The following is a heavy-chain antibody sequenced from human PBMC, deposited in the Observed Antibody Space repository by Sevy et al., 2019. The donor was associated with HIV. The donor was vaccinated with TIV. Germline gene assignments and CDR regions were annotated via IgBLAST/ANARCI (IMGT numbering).Heavy chain of an antibody. V-gene: IGHV3-7*03. CDR1: GFTFSDSW. D-gene: IGHD2-8*01. Sequence: GGSLRLSCTASGFTFSDSWMHWVRQAPGKGLEWLANINQDGSVIYYVDSVKGRFTISRDNSRNSLFLQTSSLRAGDTATYYCARAIGKDGAYWGQGTLVTVSS. J-gene: IGHJ4*02. CDR3: ARAIGKDGAY. CDR2: INQDGSVI.